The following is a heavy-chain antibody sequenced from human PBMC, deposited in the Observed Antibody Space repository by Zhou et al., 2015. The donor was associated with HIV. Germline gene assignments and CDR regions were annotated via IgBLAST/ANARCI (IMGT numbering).Heavy chain of an antibody. J-gene: IGHJ4*02. CDR1: GFTFGDYA. D-gene: IGHD5-12*01. CDR2: IRRKAYGGTT. CDR3: TREDGGYSGNDPSYFDY. Sequence: EVQLVESGGGLVKPGRSLRLSCTASGFTFGDYAMNWFRQAPGKGLEWVGFIRRKAYGGTTENAASVKGRFSISRDDSKSIAYLQMNSLKTEDTAVYYCTREDGGYSGNDPSYFDYWGQGTLVTVSS. V-gene: IGHV3-49*05.